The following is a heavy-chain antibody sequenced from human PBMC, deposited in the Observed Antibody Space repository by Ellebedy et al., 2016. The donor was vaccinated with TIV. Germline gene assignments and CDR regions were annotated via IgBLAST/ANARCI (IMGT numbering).Heavy chain of an antibody. V-gene: IGHV4-59*12. Sequence: SETLSLTCTVSSGSISSFYWSWLRQPPGKGLEWIAHVSFSGSTNYNPSLKSRVTISVDTSKNQFSLRLSSMTAADTAVYYCARDQAYGPRDYWGQGILVTVSS. J-gene: IGHJ4*02. CDR1: SGSISSFY. D-gene: IGHD4-17*01. CDR2: VSFSGST. CDR3: ARDQAYGPRDY.